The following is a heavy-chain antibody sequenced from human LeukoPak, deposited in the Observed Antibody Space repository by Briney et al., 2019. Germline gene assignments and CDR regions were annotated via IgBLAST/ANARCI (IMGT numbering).Heavy chain of an antibody. D-gene: IGHD4-17*01. J-gene: IGHJ5*02. CDR1: GFTFSSYG. CDR2: IGYDGSNK. V-gene: IGHV3-33*01. CDR3: ARLYGTYPGWFDP. Sequence: GRSLRLSCAASGFTFSSYGMHWVRQAPGKGLGGGAVIGYDGSNKYYAYSVKGRFTISRDNSKNTLYLQMNSLRAEDTAAYYCARLYGTYPGWFDPWGQGTLVTVSS.